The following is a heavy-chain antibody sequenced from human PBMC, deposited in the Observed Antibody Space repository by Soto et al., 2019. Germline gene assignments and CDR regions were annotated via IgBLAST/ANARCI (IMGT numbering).Heavy chain of an antibody. CDR2: IYYSGST. CDR3: ARDTYYYDSSGYLGPT. V-gene: IGHV4-61*01. CDR1: GGSVSSGSYY. Sequence: SETLSLTCTVSGGSVSSGSYYWSWIRQPPGKGLEWIGYIYYSGSTNYNPSLKSRVTISVDTSKNQFSLKLSSVTAADTAVYYCARDTYYYDSSGYLGPTWGQGTLVTVSS. J-gene: IGHJ4*02. D-gene: IGHD3-22*01.